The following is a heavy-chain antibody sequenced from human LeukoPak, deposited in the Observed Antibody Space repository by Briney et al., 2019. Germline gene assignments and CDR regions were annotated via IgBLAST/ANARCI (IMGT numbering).Heavy chain of an antibody. CDR2: IKSKTDGETT. Sequence: GGSLRLSCAASGFTFANAWMSWVRQAPGKGLGCVGRIKSKTDGETTDYAAPVKGRFTISRDDSKNMLYLQMNSLKSEDTAVYYCTADLPPPRGYDYPFDYWGQGSLVTVSS. J-gene: IGHJ4*02. CDR3: TADLPPPRGYDYPFDY. CDR1: GFTFANAW. V-gene: IGHV3-15*01. D-gene: IGHD5-12*01.